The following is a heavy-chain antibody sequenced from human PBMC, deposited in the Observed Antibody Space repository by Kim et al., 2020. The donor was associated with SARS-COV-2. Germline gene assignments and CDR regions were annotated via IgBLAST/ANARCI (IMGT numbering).Heavy chain of an antibody. CDR3: ARGAAGYRGWFDP. J-gene: IGHJ5*02. CDR2: INHSGST. D-gene: IGHD6-13*01. Sequence: SETLSLTCAVYGGSFSGYYWSWIRQPPGKGLEWIGEINHSGSTNYNPSLKSRVTISVDTSKNQFSLKLSSVTAADTAVYYCARGAAGYRGWFDPWGQGT. CDR1: GGSFSGYY. V-gene: IGHV4-34*01.